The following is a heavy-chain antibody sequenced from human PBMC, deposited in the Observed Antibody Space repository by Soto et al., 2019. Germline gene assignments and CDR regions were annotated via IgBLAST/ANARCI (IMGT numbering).Heavy chain of an antibody. Sequence: ESGGGVVQPGRSLRLSCAASGFTFSSYAMHWVRQAPGKGLEWVAVISYDGSNKYYADSVKGRFTISRDNSKNTLYLQMNSLRAEDTAVYYCARSYSSSSGYYGMDVWGQGTTVTVSS. D-gene: IGHD6-6*01. CDR1: GFTFSSYA. V-gene: IGHV3-30-3*01. J-gene: IGHJ6*02. CDR2: ISYDGSNK. CDR3: ARSYSSSSGYYGMDV.